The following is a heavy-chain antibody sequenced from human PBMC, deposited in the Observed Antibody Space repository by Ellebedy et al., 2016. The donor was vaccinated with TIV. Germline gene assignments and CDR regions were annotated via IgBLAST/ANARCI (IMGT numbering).Heavy chain of an antibody. CDR1: GFTFSSYW. Sequence: PGGSLRLSCAASGFTFSSYWMHRVRQAPGKGLVWVSRINSDGSSTSYADSVKGRFTISRDNAKNTLYLQMNSLRAEDTAVYYCTASPTYYDFWSGYYGGGRFDYWGQGTLVTVSS. CDR2: INSDGSST. D-gene: IGHD3-3*01. J-gene: IGHJ4*02. CDR3: TASPTYYDFWSGYYGGGRFDY. V-gene: IGHV3-74*01.